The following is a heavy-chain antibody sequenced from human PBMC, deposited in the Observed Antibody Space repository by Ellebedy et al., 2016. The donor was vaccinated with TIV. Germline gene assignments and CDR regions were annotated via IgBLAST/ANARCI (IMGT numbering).Heavy chain of an antibody. CDR2: VSRGREA. Sequence: GGPLRLSXAASGFTFSISGMTWVRQRPGKGLEWVATVSRGREAYYADPFKGRFFISRDNDLNSVFLQLNNLRVEDTAVYYCSRDGREWSRDCWGQGTLVTVSS. V-gene: IGHV3-21*06. D-gene: IGHD3-3*01. CDR1: GFTFSISG. CDR3: SRDGREWSRDC. J-gene: IGHJ4*02.